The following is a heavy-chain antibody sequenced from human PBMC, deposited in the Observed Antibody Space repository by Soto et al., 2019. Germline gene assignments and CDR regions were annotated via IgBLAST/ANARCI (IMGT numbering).Heavy chain of an antibody. Sequence: ASVKVSCKASGFTFTSSAVQWVRQARGQRLEWIGWIVVGSGNTNYAQKFQERVTITRDMSTSTAYMELSSLRSEDTAVYYCAAVTAVAHSRYDYWGQGTLVTVSS. D-gene: IGHD6-19*01. J-gene: IGHJ4*02. V-gene: IGHV1-58*01. CDR3: AAVTAVAHSRYDY. CDR2: IVVGSGNT. CDR1: GFTFTSSA.